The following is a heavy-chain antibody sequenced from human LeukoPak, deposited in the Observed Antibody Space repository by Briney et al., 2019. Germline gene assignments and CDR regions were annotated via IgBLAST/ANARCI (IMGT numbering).Heavy chain of an antibody. CDR3: ARDQIRVHTTPTPKFDP. CDR2: IKSDGSST. V-gene: IGHV3-74*01. D-gene: IGHD1-14*01. CDR1: GFTFSDYW. J-gene: IGHJ5*02. Sequence: GGSLRLSCAASGFTFSDYWMHWVRQAPGEGLVWVSRIKSDGSSTSYADSVKGRFTITRDSAKNTLYLQMNSLRAEDTAVYYCARDQIRVHTTPTPKFDPWGQGTLVTVSS.